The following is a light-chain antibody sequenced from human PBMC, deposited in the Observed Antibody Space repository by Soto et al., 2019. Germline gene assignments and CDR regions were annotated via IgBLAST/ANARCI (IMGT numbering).Light chain of an antibody. CDR3: CSYAGSSTSLYV. CDR1: SSDVGSNNL. V-gene: IGLV2-23*02. Sequence: QSALTQPASVSGSPGQSITISCTGTSSDVGSNNLFSWYQQHPGKAPKLMIYEVSKRPSGVSNRFSGSKSGNTASLTISGLQAEDEADYYCCSYAGSSTSLYVFGTGAKVTVL. J-gene: IGLJ1*01. CDR2: EVS.